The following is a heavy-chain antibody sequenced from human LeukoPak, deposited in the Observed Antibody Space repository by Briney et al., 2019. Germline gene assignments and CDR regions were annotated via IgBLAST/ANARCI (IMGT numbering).Heavy chain of an antibody. Sequence: SETLSLTCAVYGGSFSGYYWSWIRQPPGKGLEWIGYIYYSGSTNYNPSLKSRVTISVDTSKNQFSLKLSSVTAADTAVYYCARHFGGGTYYDFWSALFDPWGQGTLVTVSS. CDR3: ARHFGGGTYYDFWSALFDP. CDR1: GGSFSGYY. J-gene: IGHJ5*02. D-gene: IGHD3-3*01. CDR2: IYYSGST. V-gene: IGHV4-59*08.